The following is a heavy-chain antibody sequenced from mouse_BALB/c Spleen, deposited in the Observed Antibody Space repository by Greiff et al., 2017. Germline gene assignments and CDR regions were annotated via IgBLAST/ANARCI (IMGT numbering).Heavy chain of an antibody. D-gene: IGHD1-1*01. CDR3: ARSRDYYGPFYYAMDY. Sequence: DVQLQESGPELVKPGASVKISCKASGYSFTGYFMNWVMQSHGKSLEWIGRINPYNGDTFYNQKFKGKATLTVDKSSSTAHMELRSLASEDSAVYYCARSRDYYGPFYYAMDYWGQGTSVTVSS. V-gene: IGHV1-20*02. J-gene: IGHJ4*01. CDR1: GYSFTGYF. CDR2: INPYNGDT.